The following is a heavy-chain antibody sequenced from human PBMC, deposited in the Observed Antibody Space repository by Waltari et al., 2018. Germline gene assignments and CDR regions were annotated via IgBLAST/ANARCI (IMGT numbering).Heavy chain of an antibody. D-gene: IGHD2-2*01. J-gene: IGHJ4*02. CDR2: IYSGGST. Sequence: EVQLLESGGGLVQPGGSLRLSCAASGFPFSSYAMSWVRQAPGKGLEWVSVIYSGGSTYYADSVKGRFTISRDNSKNTLYLQMNSLRAEDTAVYYCAKTSGLDYWGQGTLVTVSS. CDR3: AKTSGLDY. CDR1: GFPFSSYA. V-gene: IGHV3-23*03.